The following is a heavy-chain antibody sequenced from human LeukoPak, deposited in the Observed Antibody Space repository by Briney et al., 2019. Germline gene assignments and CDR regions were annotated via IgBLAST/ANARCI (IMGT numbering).Heavy chain of an antibody. CDR3: ARYMPGTMFDY. J-gene: IGHJ4*02. V-gene: IGHV4-39*01. CDR1: GASITSSDYY. D-gene: IGHD4/OR15-4a*01. CDR2: VYYVGAT. Sequence: SETLSLTCTVSGASITSSDYYWGWIRQPPGKGLQWIGSVYYVGATHYSPSLESRVTISVDMSNNQFSLNLGSVTAADTAIYYCARYMPGTMFDYWGQGTLVTVS.